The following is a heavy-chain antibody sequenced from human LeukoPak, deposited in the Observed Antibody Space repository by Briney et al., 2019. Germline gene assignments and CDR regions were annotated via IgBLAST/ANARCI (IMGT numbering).Heavy chain of an antibody. J-gene: IGHJ4*02. CDR2: ISSSSSYI. V-gene: IGHV3-21*01. CDR3: ARDFGEIDYGDYVWGDY. Sequence: GGSLRLSCAASGFTFSSYSMNWVRQAPGKGLEWVSSISSSSSYIYYADSVRGRFTISRDNAKNSLYLQMNSLRAEDTAVYYCARDFGEIDYGDYVWGDYWGQGTPVTVSS. CDR1: GFTFSSYS. D-gene: IGHD4-17*01.